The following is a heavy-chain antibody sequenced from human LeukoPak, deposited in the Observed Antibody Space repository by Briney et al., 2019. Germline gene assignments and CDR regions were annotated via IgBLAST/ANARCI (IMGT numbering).Heavy chain of an antibody. V-gene: IGHV4-34*01. D-gene: IGHD4-11*01. Sequence: PSETLSLTCGVDGGSFSGYDWSWVRQPPGKRLEWIGEINNGGDTNYNPSLKSRVSISVDTSKNQFSLKVRSVTAADTAVYYCARGLGWKVTTMGLFYMDVWGEGATVTVSS. CDR1: GGSFSGYD. J-gene: IGHJ6*03. CDR2: INNGGDT. CDR3: ARGLGWKVTTMGLFYMDV.